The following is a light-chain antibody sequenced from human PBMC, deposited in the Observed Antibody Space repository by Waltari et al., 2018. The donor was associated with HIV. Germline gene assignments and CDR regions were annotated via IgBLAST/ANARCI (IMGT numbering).Light chain of an antibody. CDR2: DVT. CDR3: CSYAGNYTLI. Sequence: QSALTQPRSVSGSPGQSVTISCTGTSSDAGGFNSVSWYQQHPGKAPKLMIYDVTKRPSGVPDRFSGSKSGNTASLTISGLQADDEADYYCCSYAGNYTLIFGGGTKLTVL. J-gene: IGLJ2*01. CDR1: SSDAGGFNS. V-gene: IGLV2-11*01.